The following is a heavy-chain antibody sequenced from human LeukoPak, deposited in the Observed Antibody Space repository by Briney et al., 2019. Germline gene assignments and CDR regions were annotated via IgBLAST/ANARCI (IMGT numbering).Heavy chain of an antibody. CDR2: IYFSGST. J-gene: IGHJ4*02. Sequence: SETLSLTCTASGGSISSYYWSWIRQPPGKGLEWIGYIYFSGSTDYNPSLKSRVTMFVDMSKNQFSLRLSSVTAADTAVYYCARHSAYSSSSPFDYWGQGTLVTVSS. CDR3: ARHSAYSSSSPFDY. D-gene: IGHD6-6*01. CDR1: GGSISSYY. V-gene: IGHV4-59*08.